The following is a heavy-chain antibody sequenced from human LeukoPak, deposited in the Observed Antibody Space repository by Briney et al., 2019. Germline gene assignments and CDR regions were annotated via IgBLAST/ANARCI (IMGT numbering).Heavy chain of an antibody. V-gene: IGHV3-30*04. CDR2: ISYDGSNK. CDR1: GFTFSSYA. CDR3: ARDLPDILTGYPGAFDI. D-gene: IGHD3-9*01. J-gene: IGHJ3*02. Sequence: PGGSLRLSCAASGFTFSSYAMHWVRQAPGKGLEWVAVISYDGSNKYYADSVKGRFTISRDNSKNTLYLQMNSLRAEDTAVYYCARDLPDILTGYPGAFDIWGQGTMITVSS.